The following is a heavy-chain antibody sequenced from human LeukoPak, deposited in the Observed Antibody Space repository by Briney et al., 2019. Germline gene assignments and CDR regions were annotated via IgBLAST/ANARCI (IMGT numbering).Heavy chain of an antibody. CDR3: ARLALSPTLDY. J-gene: IGHJ4*02. CDR2: VNPKNGAT. Sequence: ASVKVSCKASGYTFTDYYFHWVRQAPGQGLEWVGFVNPKNGATNYAQKFQGRVTMTRDTSISTAYMELSSLRSDDTAVYFCARLALSPTLDYWGQGTLVTVSS. CDR1: GYTFTDYY. V-gene: IGHV1-2*02. D-gene: IGHD2-15*01.